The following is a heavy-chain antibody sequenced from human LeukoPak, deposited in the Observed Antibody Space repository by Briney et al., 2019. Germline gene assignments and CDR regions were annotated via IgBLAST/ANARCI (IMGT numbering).Heavy chain of an antibody. D-gene: IGHD3-10*01. CDR1: GFTFSSYS. J-gene: IGHJ4*02. V-gene: IGHV3-21*01. Sequence: PGGSLRLSCAASGFTFSSYSMNWVRQAPGKGLEWVSSISSSSSYIYYADSVKGRFTISRDNAKNSLYLQMNSLRAEDTAVYYCARPVSPSRGVPLDYWGQGTLVTVSS. CDR3: ARPVSPSRGVPLDY. CDR2: ISSSSSYI.